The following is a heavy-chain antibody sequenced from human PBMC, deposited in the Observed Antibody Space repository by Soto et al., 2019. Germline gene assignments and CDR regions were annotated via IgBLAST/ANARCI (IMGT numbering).Heavy chain of an antibody. D-gene: IGHD7-27*01. CDR3: ARDGDGYPA. V-gene: IGHV3-7*01. CDR2: IKEDGSAK. J-gene: IGHJ5*02. CDR1: GFTFSRNW. Sequence: GGSLRLSCAASGFTFSRNWMSWVRQAPGKGLEWVANIKEDGSAKYYADAVKGRFTLSRDNVENSLYLQMNSLRAEDTAVYYCARDGDGYPAWGQGTLVTVSS.